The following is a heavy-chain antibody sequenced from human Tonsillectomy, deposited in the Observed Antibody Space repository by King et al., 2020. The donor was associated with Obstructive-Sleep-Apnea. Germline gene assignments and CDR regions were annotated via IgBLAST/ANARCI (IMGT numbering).Heavy chain of an antibody. CDR3: AREGDISMADSSFDY. J-gene: IGHJ4*02. CDR1: GLTFSSYA. Sequence: VQLVESGGGEVQPGRSLRLSCVASGLTFSSYAMHWVSQAPGKGQEWVAFISYDGSSEFYADSVKARFTISRDNSKNTLYLQMNSLRAEDTAVYYCAREGDISMADSSFDYWGQGTLVTVSS. CDR2: ISYDGSSE. D-gene: IGHD3-22*01. V-gene: IGHV3-30*04.